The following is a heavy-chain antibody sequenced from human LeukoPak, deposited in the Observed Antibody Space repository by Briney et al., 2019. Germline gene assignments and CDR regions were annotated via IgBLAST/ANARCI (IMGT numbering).Heavy chain of an antibody. J-gene: IGHJ5*02. V-gene: IGHV3-20*04. CDR2: INWNGGST. D-gene: IGHD4-17*01. CDR3: ARNDYGDYGNWFDP. Sequence: PGGSLRLSCAASGFTFDDYGMSWVRQAPGKGLEWVSGINWNGGSTGYADSVKGRFTISRDNAKNSLYLQMNSLRAEDTAVYYCARNDYGDYGNWFDPWGQGTLVTVSS. CDR1: GFTFDDYG.